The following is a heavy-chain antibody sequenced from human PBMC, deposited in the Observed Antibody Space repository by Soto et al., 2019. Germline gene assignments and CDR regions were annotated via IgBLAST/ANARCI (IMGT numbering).Heavy chain of an antibody. D-gene: IGHD3-16*01. CDR3: ARDKGELLLEFDF. CDR1: GFTFSSYG. Sequence: QVQLVESGGGVVQPGRSLRLSCAASGFTFSSYGMHWVRQAPGKGLEWVAVIWYDGSNKYYADSVKGRFTISRDNSKNPLYLQMKSLRGEDNAVYYWARDKGELLLEFDFLGQGTLGTVS. V-gene: IGHV3-33*01. J-gene: IGHJ4*02. CDR2: IWYDGSNK.